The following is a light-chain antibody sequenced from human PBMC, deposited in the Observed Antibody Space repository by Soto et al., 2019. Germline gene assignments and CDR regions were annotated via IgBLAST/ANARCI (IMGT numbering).Light chain of an antibody. CDR2: DVN. CDR1: SSDVGGYHY. V-gene: IGLV2-11*01. J-gene: IGLJ2*01. Sequence: QSVLTQPASVSGSPGQSITISCTGTSSDVGGYHYVSWYQHHPGKAPKIIIYDVNKRPSGVPDRFSGSKSGNTASLTISGLQTEDEADYYCCSYAGSYTLVFGGGTKLTVL. CDR3: CSYAGSYTLV.